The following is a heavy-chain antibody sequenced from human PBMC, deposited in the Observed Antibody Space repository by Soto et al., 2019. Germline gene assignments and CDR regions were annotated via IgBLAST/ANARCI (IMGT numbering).Heavy chain of an antibody. V-gene: IGHV4-38-2*01. J-gene: IGHJ3*02. CDR2: IYHSGST. Sequence: PSETLSLTCAVSGYSISSGYYWGWIRQPPGKGLEWIGSIYHSGSTYYNPSLKSRVTISVDTSKNQFPLKLSSVTAADTAVYYCARVRGRLYCGGDCYSVSAFDIWGQGTMVTVSS. CDR3: ARVRGRLYCGGDCYSVSAFDI. CDR1: GYSISSGYY. D-gene: IGHD2-21*02.